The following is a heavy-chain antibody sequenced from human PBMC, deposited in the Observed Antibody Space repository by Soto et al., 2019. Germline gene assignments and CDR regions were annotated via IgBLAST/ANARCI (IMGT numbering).Heavy chain of an antibody. CDR2: INPGPNRA. V-gene: IGHV1-46*01. J-gene: IGHJ4*02. D-gene: IGHD3-10*01. Sequence: ASVNGSCKAANESLSSHVIRWVGQTPGGVLEWMGRINPGPNRASYTKEFQGRLTLTSDMPSRTVYMQMSNLRSDDTAVYYCAGASSRVSSVLAAYWGQATLVPGAS. CDR3: AGASSRVSSVLAAY. CDR1: NESLSSHV.